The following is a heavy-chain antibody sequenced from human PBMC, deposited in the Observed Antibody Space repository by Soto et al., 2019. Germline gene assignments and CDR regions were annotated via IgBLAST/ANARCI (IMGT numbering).Heavy chain of an antibody. V-gene: IGHV3-30*18. CDR3: AKDPRRTIVATIGIDY. D-gene: IGHD5-12*01. Sequence: GGSLRLSCAASGFTFSSYGMHWVRQAPGKGLEWVAVISYDGSNKYYADSVKGRFTISRDNSKNTLYLQMNSLRAEDMAVYYCAKDPRRTIVATIGIDYWGQGTLVTVSS. J-gene: IGHJ4*02. CDR1: GFTFSSYG. CDR2: ISYDGSNK.